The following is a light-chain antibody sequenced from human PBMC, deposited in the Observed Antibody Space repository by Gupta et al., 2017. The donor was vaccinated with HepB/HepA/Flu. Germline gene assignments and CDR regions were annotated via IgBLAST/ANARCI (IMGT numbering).Light chain of an antibody. Sequence: DIVMTQSPDSLAVSLGERATINCKSSQSGLYSATNRNYLAWYQQKPGQPPKLLFYRASTREPGLPDRFSGRGSATDFTLTVSSLQAEDAAVYFCQQEDNNPHAFGQGTKLETK. J-gene: IGKJ2*01. CDR2: RAS. CDR3: QQEDNNPHA. V-gene: IGKV4-1*01. CDR1: QSGLYSATNRNY.